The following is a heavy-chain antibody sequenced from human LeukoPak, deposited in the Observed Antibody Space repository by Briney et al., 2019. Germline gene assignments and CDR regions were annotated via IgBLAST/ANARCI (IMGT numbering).Heavy chain of an antibody. CDR3: ARHPPATGRFDY. CDR2: VYYDGST. J-gene: IGHJ4*02. Sequence: SETLSLTCTVSGFSIINYYWSWVRQPPEKGLEWIGYVYYDGSTNYNPSLKSRVTMSVDTSKNQLSLKLSSVTAADTAVYYCARHPPATGRFDYWGQGTLGTVSS. V-gene: IGHV4-59*01. D-gene: IGHD1-14*01. CDR1: GFSIINYY.